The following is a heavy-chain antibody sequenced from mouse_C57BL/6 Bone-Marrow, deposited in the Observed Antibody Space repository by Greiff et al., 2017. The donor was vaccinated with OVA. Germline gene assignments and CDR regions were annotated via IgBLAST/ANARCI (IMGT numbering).Heavy chain of an antibody. D-gene: IGHD1-1*01. J-gene: IGHJ4*01. V-gene: IGHV1-66*01. CDR2: IYPGSGNT. CDR1: GYSFTSYY. CDR3: ARKGDLLYYAMDY. Sequence: VQLQQSGPELVKPGASVKLSCKASGYSFTSYYIHWVKQRPGQGLEWIGWIYPGSGNTKYNEKFKGKATLTADTSSSTAYMQLSSLTSEDSAVYYCARKGDLLYYAMDYWGQGTSVTVSS.